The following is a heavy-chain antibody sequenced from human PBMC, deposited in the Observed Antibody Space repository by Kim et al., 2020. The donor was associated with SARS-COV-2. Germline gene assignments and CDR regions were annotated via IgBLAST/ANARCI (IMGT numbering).Heavy chain of an antibody. V-gene: IGHV3-49*03. Sequence: GGSLRLSCTASGFTFGDYAMSWFRQAPGKGLEWVGFIRSKAYGGTTEYAASVKGRFTISRDDSKSIAYLQMNSLKTEDTAVYYCTRAGHSGSYYVYYYGMDVWGQGTTVTVSS. CDR3: TRAGHSGSYYVYYYGMDV. CDR2: IRSKAYGGTT. J-gene: IGHJ6*02. D-gene: IGHD1-26*01. CDR1: GFTFGDYA.